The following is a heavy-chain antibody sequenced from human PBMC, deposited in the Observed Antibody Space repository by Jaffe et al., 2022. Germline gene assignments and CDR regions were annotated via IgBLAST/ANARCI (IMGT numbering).Heavy chain of an antibody. CDR2: ISGSGGST. J-gene: IGHJ4*02. CDR1: GFTFSSYA. V-gene: IGHV3-23*01. CDR3: AKGGRELSPNPGYFDY. D-gene: IGHD3-16*02. Sequence: EVQLLESGGGLVQPGGSLRLSCAASGFTFSSYAMSWVRQAPGKGLEWVSAISGSGGSTYYADSVKGRFTISRDNSKNTLYLQMNSLRAEDTAVYYCAKGGRELSPNPGYFDYWGQGTLVTVSS.